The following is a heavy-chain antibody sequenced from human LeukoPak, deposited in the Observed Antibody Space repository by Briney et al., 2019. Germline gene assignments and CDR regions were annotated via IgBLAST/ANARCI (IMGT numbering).Heavy chain of an antibody. CDR1: GYTFTSYD. Sequence: ASVKVSCKASGYTFTSYDINWVRQATGQGLEWMGWMNPNSGYTGYAQKFQGRVTMTRNTSISTAYMELSSLRSEDTAVYYCARYDYGDLELDYWGQGTLVTVSS. J-gene: IGHJ4*02. CDR2: MNPNSGYT. V-gene: IGHV1-8*01. CDR3: ARYDYGDLELDY. D-gene: IGHD4-17*01.